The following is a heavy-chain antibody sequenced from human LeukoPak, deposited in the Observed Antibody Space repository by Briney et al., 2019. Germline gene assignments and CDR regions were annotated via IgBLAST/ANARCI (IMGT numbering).Heavy chain of an antibody. CDR3: ARDEYSGYDYVSANWFDP. J-gene: IGHJ5*02. V-gene: IGHV3-7*01. CDR1: GFTFTNYW. CDR2: IYLDGSRA. Sequence: GGSLRLSCAVSGFTFTNYWMSWARQSPGKGLEWVANIYLDGSRAYYVDSVKGRFTISRDNAKNSLFLQMNSLRAEDTAVYYRARDEYSGYDYVSANWFDPWGQGTLVTVSS. D-gene: IGHD5-12*01.